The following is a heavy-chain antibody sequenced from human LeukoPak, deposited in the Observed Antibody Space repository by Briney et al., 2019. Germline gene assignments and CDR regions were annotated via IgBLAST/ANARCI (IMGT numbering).Heavy chain of an antibody. CDR3: AKDLDTAMVNWFDP. Sequence: GGSLRLSCAASGFTFSNYWMSWVRQAPGKGLEWVAFIRYDGSNKYYADSVKGRFTISRDNSKNTLYLQMNSLRAEDTAVYYCAKDLDTAMVNWFDPWGQGTLVTVSS. D-gene: IGHD5-18*01. CDR1: GFTFSNYW. CDR2: IRYDGSNK. V-gene: IGHV3-30*02. J-gene: IGHJ5*02.